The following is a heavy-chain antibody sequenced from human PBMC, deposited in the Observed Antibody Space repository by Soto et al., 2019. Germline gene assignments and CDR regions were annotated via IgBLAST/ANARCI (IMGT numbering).Heavy chain of an antibody. V-gene: IGHV4-30-2*01. Sequence: QLRLQESGSGLVKPSQTLSLTCTVSGGSLSSGSFSWGWIRQPPGKGLEWIGYINYSGNTYYNPPPRRRVTISRDMSTNQFSLKLGSVTAADTAVYYCARGGGSTDYVANYYFDYWGRGTLVTVSS. CDR2: INYSGNT. CDR1: GGSLSSGSFS. J-gene: IGHJ4*02. D-gene: IGHD4-17*01. CDR3: ARGGGSTDYVANYYFDY.